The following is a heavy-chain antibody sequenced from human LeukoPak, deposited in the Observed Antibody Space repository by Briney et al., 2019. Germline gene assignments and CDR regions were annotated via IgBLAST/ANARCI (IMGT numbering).Heavy chain of an antibody. CDR1: GGSISSSNW. CDR2: IYHSGST. CDR3: AGPYFDY. Sequence: SETLSLTCAVSGGSISSSNWWSWVRQPPGKGLEWIGEIYHSGSTNYNPSLKSRVTISVDTSKNQFFLKLNSVTAADTAVYYCAGPYFDYWGQGTLVTVSS. V-gene: IGHV4-4*02. J-gene: IGHJ4*02.